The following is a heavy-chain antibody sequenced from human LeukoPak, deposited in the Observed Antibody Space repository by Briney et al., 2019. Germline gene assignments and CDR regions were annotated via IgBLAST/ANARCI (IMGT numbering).Heavy chain of an antibody. CDR2: ISSRSSYI. Sequence: GESLRLSCEVSGFTFSSYSMNWVRQAPGKGLEWVSSISSRSSYIYYADSVKGRFTISRDNAKNSLYLQMNSLRAEDTAVYYCARGLRFDSSGYYWWGQGTLVTVSS. CDR1: GFTFSSYS. J-gene: IGHJ4*02. CDR3: ARGLRFDSSGYYW. D-gene: IGHD3-22*01. V-gene: IGHV3-21*01.